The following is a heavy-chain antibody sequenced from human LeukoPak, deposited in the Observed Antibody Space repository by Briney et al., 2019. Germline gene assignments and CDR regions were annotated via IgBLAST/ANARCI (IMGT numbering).Heavy chain of an antibody. Sequence: SETLSLTCTVSGGSISSSSYYWGWIRQPPGKGLEWIGSIYYSGSTYYNPSLKSRVTISVDTSKNQFSLKLSSVTAADTAVYYCAREGAVAGKVDYWGQGTLVTVSS. CDR3: AREGAVAGKVDY. J-gene: IGHJ4*02. D-gene: IGHD6-19*01. CDR2: IYYSGST. V-gene: IGHV4-39*07. CDR1: GGSISSSSYY.